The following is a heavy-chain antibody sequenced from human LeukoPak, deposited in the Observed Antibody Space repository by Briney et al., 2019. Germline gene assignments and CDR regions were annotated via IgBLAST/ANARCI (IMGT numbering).Heavy chain of an antibody. CDR2: ISSSGTTM. Sequence: GGSLRLSCAASGFTFSDYSMNWVRQAPGKGLDWVSYISSSGTTMYYADSVKGRFTISRDNAKNSLYLQMNSLRDEDTAVYYCAVEGYCSGGACYTNWFDPWGQGTLATVSS. D-gene: IGHD2-15*01. CDR3: AVEGYCSGGACYTNWFDP. V-gene: IGHV3-48*02. CDR1: GFTFSDYS. J-gene: IGHJ5*02.